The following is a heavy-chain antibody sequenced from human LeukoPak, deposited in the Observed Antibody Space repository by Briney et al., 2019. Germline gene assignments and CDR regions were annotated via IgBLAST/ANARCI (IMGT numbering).Heavy chain of an antibody. CDR1: GFTFSSYA. Sequence: PGGSLRLSCAASGFTFSSYAMSWVRQAPGKGLEWVSAISGGGGSTYYADSVKGRFTISRDNSKNTLYLQMNSLRAEDTAVYYCAKEDPYYDILTGSAGGGYWGQGTLVTVSS. V-gene: IGHV3-23*01. CDR2: ISGGGGST. D-gene: IGHD3-9*01. J-gene: IGHJ4*02. CDR3: AKEDPYYDILTGSAGGGY.